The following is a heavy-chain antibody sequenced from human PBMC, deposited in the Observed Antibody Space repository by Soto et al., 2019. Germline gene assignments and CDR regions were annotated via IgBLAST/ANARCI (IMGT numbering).Heavy chain of an antibody. CDR1: GYTFTTCG. V-gene: IGHV1-18*01. J-gene: IGHJ4*02. CDR2: ISTYNGNT. D-gene: IGHD3-10*01. Sequence: QVQLVQSGTEVKKPGASVKVSCKASGYTFTTCGISWVRQAPGQGLEWMGWISTYNGNTNYAQKLQGRVTMTTDTSTSTAYMELRSLRSCDTAVYYWVRDLDGSGSYYTDFWGQGTLVYVSS. CDR3: VRDLDGSGSYYTDF.